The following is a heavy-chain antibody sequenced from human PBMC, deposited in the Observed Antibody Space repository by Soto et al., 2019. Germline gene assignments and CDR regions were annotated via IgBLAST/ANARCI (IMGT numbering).Heavy chain of an antibody. D-gene: IGHD2-15*01. CDR1: GGSISSSSYY. Sequence: QLQLQESGPGLVKPSETLSLTCTVSGGSISSSSYYWGWILQPPGKGLEWIGSIYYSGSTYYNPSLKSRVTISVDTSKNQWSLELSSVTAADTAVYYCARNGDAYGYCSGGSCSCFDYWGQGTLVTVSS. CDR3: ARNGDAYGYCSGGSCSCFDY. V-gene: IGHV4-39*01. J-gene: IGHJ4*02. CDR2: IYYSGST.